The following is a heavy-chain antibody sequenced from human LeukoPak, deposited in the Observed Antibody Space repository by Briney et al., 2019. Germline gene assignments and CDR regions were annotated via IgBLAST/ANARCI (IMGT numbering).Heavy chain of an antibody. CDR3: TGSSRGYYHDFDY. D-gene: IGHD3-22*01. J-gene: IGHJ4*02. Sequence: SETLPLTCAVSGGSISSYYWSWIRQPPGKGLEWIGYISYSGSTNSNPSLKSRVTISVDTSKNHFSLKLTSVTAADTAVYYCTGSSRGYYHDFDYWGQGTLVTVSS. V-gene: IGHV4-59*08. CDR1: GGSISSYY. CDR2: ISYSGST.